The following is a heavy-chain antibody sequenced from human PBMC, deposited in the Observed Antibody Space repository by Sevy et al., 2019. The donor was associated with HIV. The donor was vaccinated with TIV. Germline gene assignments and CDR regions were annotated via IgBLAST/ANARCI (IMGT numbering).Heavy chain of an antibody. Sequence: ASVKVSCKASGGIFKSYGISWVRRAPGQGLEWMGGIIPILNTVHYAQKFQGRVTITADESTKTAYMELSSLRSEDTAVYYCVRGGGNGWYYFDYRGQETLVTVSS. V-gene: IGHV1-69*13. J-gene: IGHJ4*02. CDR2: IIPILNTV. CDR1: GGIFKSYG. D-gene: IGHD6-19*01. CDR3: VRGGGNGWYYFDY.